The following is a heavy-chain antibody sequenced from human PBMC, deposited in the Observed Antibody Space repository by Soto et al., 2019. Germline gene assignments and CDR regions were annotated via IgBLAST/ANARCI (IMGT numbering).Heavy chain of an antibody. CDR2: IKQDGSEK. CDR1: GFTFSFYW. D-gene: IGHD6-13*01. V-gene: IGHV3-7*01. Sequence: GGSLRLSCAATGFTFSFYWMSWVRQAPGKGLEWVANIKQDGSEKYYVDSVKGRFTISRDNAKNSLYLQMDSLRAEDTAVYYCARGYAFDIAAVGHDGFDMWGQGTTVTVSS. CDR3: ARGYAFDIAAVGHDGFDM. J-gene: IGHJ3*02.